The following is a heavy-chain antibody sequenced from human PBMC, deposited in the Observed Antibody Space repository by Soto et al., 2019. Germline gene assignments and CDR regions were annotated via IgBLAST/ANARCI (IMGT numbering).Heavy chain of an antibody. V-gene: IGHV4-31*03. J-gene: IGHJ5*02. CDR3: ARRDRSGFSYWLDT. CDR1: GGSISSGDYY. CDR2: IYFSGTT. D-gene: IGHD3-22*01. Sequence: TLSLTCTVSGGSISSGDYYWSWIRQHPGKGLEWIGTIYFSGTTYYNPSLKSRVTVSVDTSKNQFSLNLSSVTAADTAVYYCARRDRSGFSYWLDTWGQGTLVTVSS.